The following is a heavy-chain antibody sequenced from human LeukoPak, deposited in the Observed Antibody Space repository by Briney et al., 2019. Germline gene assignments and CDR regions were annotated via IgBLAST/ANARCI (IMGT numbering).Heavy chain of an antibody. CDR1: GFTFSDYY. CDR2: INWNGGST. V-gene: IGHV3-20*01. CDR3: ARAVYYYDSSGYYLGAFDI. Sequence: PGGSLRLSCAASGFTFSDYYMSWIRQAPGKGLEWVSGINWNGGSTGYADSVKGRFTISRDNAKNSLYLQMNSLRAEDTALYHCARAVYYYDSSGYYLGAFDIWGQGTMVTVSS. J-gene: IGHJ3*02. D-gene: IGHD3-22*01.